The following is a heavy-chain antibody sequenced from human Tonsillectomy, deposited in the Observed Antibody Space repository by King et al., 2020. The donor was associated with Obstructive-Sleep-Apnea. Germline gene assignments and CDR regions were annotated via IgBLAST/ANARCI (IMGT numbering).Heavy chain of an antibody. V-gene: IGHV1-18*04. CDR2: ISAYNSNT. CDR1: GYTFNSYG. D-gene: IGHD6-13*01. J-gene: IGHJ6*02. Sequence: VQLVESGAEVKKPGASVKVSCKASGYTFNSYGINWVRQAPGQGLEWVGWISAYNSNTNYAQKLQGRVTMTTDTSTSIAYMELRSLRSDDTAVYYCASGLREGYSSSWYPYYYGMDVWGQGTTVTVSS. CDR3: ASGLREGYSSSWYPYYYGMDV.